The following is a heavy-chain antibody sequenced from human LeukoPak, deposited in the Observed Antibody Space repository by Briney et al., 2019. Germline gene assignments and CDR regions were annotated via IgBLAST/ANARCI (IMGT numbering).Heavy chain of an antibody. CDR2: INTNSGNP. J-gene: IGHJ6*02. Sequence: ASVKVSCKASGGTFSSYAISWVRQAPGQGLEWMGWINTNSGNPAYAQGFTGRFVFSLDTSVSTAYLQISSLKAEDTAVYYCAKDGGSGTYYYFYGMDVWGQGTTVTVSS. V-gene: IGHV7-4-1*02. CDR1: GGTFSSYA. D-gene: IGHD2-15*01. CDR3: AKDGGSGTYYYFYGMDV.